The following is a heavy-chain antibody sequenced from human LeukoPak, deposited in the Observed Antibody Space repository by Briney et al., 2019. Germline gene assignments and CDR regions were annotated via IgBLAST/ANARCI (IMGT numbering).Heavy chain of an antibody. Sequence: QPGGSLRLTCAASGFSVSDSYMYWVRQAPGKGLEWVSFFHRGDTTYYCESVRGRFTISRDISKNTVSLLMNSLIADDTAVYYCAREVVPTPSYFESWGQGTLVTVSS. V-gene: IGHV3-53*01. CDR2: FHRGDTT. CDR1: GFSVSDSY. J-gene: IGHJ4*02. D-gene: IGHD3-9*01. CDR3: AREVVPTPSYFES.